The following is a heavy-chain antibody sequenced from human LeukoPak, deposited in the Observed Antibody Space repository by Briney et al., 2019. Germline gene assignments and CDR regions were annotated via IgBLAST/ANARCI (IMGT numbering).Heavy chain of an antibody. V-gene: IGHV1-2*04. CDR2: INPNSGGT. J-gene: IGHJ4*02. D-gene: IGHD2-2*01. Sequence: ASVKVSCKASGYTFTSYGISWVRQAPGQGLEWMGWINPNSGGTNYAQKFQGWVTMTRDTSISTAYMELSRLRSDDTAVYYCAREYQYQLDYWGQGTLVTVSS. CDR1: GYTFTSYG. CDR3: AREYQYQLDY.